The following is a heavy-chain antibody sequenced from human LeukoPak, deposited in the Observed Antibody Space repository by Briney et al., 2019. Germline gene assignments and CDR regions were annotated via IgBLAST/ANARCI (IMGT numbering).Heavy chain of an antibody. CDR1: GGSISSSSYY. J-gene: IGHJ4*02. D-gene: IGHD1-26*01. CDR3: ARDEWELSFDY. V-gene: IGHV4-61*02. Sequence: SETLSLTCSVSGGSISSSSYYWGWIRQPAGKGLEWIGRFYTSGSTNYNPSLKSRVTISVDTSKNQFSLRLSSVTAADTAVYYCARDEWELSFDYWGQGALVTVSS. CDR2: FYTSGST.